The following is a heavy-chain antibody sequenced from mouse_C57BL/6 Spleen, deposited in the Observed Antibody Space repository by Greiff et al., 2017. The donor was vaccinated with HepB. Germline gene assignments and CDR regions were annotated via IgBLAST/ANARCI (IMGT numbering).Heavy chain of an antibody. CDR1: GFTFSDYG. J-gene: IGHJ3*01. D-gene: IGHD1-1*01. CDR3: ARQDTTVAGFAY. CDR2: ISNLAYSI. Sequence: EVQGVESGGGLVQPGGSLKLSCAASGFTFSDYGMAWVRQAPRKGPEWVAFISNLAYSIYYADTVTGRFTISRENAKNTLYLEMSSLRSEDTAMYYCARQDTTVAGFAYWGQGTLVTVSA. V-gene: IGHV5-15*01.